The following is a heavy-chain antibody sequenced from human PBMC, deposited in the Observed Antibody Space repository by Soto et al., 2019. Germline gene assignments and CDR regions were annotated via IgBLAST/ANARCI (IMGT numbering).Heavy chain of an antibody. V-gene: IGHV4-59*08. J-gene: IGHJ6*02. CDR3: VRQGIDYLHGLVDV. CDR2: VYYTGDT. D-gene: IGHD4-17*01. CDR1: SGPDRSHN. Sequence: QVQLQQSGPRLVKPSETLSLTCTVSSGPDRSHNWGWIRQPPGRGLEWIGYVYYTGDTAYNPSLRGPVTISADTSTNDISLTLSSVTAADTAVYYCVRQGIDYLHGLVDVWGPGTTVSVSS.